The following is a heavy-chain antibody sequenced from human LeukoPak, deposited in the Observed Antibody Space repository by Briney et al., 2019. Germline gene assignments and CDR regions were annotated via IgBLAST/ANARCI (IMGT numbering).Heavy chain of an antibody. J-gene: IGHJ3*02. CDR2: IYTSGST. V-gene: IGHV4-61*02. CDR3: ARYTLSSSTFDI. CDR1: GGSISSGSYY. D-gene: IGHD6-6*01. Sequence: SETLSLTCTVSGGSISSGSYYWSWIQQPAGKGLEWIGRIYTSGSTNYNPSLKSRVTISVDTSKNQFSLKLSSVTAADTAVYYCARYTLSSSTFDIWGQGTMVTVSS.